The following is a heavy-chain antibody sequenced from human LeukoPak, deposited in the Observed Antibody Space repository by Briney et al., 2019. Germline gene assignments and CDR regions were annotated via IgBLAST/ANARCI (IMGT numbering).Heavy chain of an antibody. CDR3: ARQAPMAPDFDY. D-gene: IGHD3-10*01. Sequence: PSETLSLTCVVSGYSIGSGYYWGWIRQPPGKGLEWIGSGYHSGSIYYNPSLKSPVTISVDTSKNQFSLKLSSVTAADTAVYYCARQAPMAPDFDYWGRGTLVTVSS. CDR1: GYSIGSGYY. J-gene: IGHJ4*02. CDR2: GYHSGSI. V-gene: IGHV4-38-2*01.